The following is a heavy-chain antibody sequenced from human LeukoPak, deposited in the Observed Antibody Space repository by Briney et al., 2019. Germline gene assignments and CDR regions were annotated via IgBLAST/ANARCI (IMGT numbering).Heavy chain of an antibody. CDR2: IYHGGST. CDR1: GSAIRSGFY. J-gene: IGHJ4*02. V-gene: IGHV4-38-2*01. CDR3: ARYRYGGPADY. Sequence: SETLSLTCAVSGSAIRSGFYWGWLRQPPGKELEWIGSIYHGGSTYYTPSLKSRVTISVDTSKNHFFLSLNSVTVADTAVYYCARYRYGGPADYWGPGIQITVSS. D-gene: IGHD3-16*02.